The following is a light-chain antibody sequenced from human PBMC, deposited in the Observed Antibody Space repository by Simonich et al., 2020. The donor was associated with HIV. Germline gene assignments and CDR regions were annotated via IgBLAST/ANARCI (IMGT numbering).Light chain of an antibody. V-gene: IGKV3-15*01. J-gene: IGKJ4*01. CDR1: QSISNN. CDR3: QQYDDWLLLT. CDR2: GAS. Sequence: EIVMTQSPATLSVSPGERATLSCTASQSISNNLAWYKQKPGQAPRLLIVGASIRAPGIPARFSGSGSWTEFTLTITSMQSEDFAIYYCQQYDDWLLLTFGGGTKVEI.